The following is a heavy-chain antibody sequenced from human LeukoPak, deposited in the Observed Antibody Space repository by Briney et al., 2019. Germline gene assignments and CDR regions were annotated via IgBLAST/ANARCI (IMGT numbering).Heavy chain of an antibody. CDR2: IKQDGTEK. D-gene: IGHD1-26*01. CDR1: GFTFSTYW. Sequence: GGSLRLSCAASGFTFSTYWMSWVRQAPGKGLEWVAVIKQDGTEKYYVDSVKGRFTISRDNAKNSLYLQMNSLRAEDTAVYYCAKDPAGAPSWFDPWGQGTLVTVSS. V-gene: IGHV3-7*03. CDR3: AKDPAGAPSWFDP. J-gene: IGHJ5*02.